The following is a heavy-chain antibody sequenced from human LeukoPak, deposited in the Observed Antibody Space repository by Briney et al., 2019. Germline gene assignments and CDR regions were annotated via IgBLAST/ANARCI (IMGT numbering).Heavy chain of an antibody. V-gene: IGHV1-2*02. CDR3: ARGSLGGGYSYAFVDY. CDR2: INPNSGGT. CDR1: GYTFTGYY. D-gene: IGHD5-18*01. J-gene: IGHJ4*02. Sequence: ASVKVSCKASGYTFTGYYMHWVRQAPGQGLEWMGWINPNSGGTNYAQKFQGRVTMTRDTSTSTVYMELSSLRSEDTAVYYCARGSLGGGYSYAFVDYWGQGTLVTVSS.